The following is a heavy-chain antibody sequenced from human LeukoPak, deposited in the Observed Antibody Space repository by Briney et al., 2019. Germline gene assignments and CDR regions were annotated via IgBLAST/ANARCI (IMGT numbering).Heavy chain of an antibody. CDR3: ATDRQQQLVSGLGYYYGMDV. Sequence: ATVKVSCKVSGYTLTELSMHWVRQAPGKGLEWMGGFDPEDGETIYAQKFQGRVTMTEDTSTDTAYMELSSLRSEDTAVYYCATDRQQQLVSGLGYYYGMDVWGQGTTVTVSS. CDR1: GYTLTELS. CDR2: FDPEDGET. J-gene: IGHJ6*02. V-gene: IGHV1-24*01. D-gene: IGHD6-13*01.